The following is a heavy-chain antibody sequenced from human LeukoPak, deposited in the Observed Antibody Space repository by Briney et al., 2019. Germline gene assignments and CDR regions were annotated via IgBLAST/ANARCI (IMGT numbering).Heavy chain of an antibody. CDR3: ARAGLIAVAGTDFDY. CDR1: GYTFTYRY. J-gene: IGHJ4*02. Sequence: SVKVSCKASGYTFTYRYLHWVRQAPGQALEWMGWITPFNGNTNYAQKFQDRVTITRDRSMSTAYMELSSLRSEDMAVYYCARAGLIAVAGTDFDYWGQGTLVTVSS. V-gene: IGHV1-45*02. D-gene: IGHD6-19*01. CDR2: ITPFNGNT.